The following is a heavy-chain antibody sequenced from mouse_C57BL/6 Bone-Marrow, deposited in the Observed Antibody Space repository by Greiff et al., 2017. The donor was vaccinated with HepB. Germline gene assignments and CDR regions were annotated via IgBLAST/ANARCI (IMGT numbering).Heavy chain of an antibody. CDR1: GFSLTSYG. CDR2: IWSGGST. D-gene: IGHD2-12*01. V-gene: IGHV2-2*01. CDR3: AAAYYRGYYAMDY. J-gene: IGHJ4*01. Sequence: VQLQQSGPGLVQPSQSLSITCTVSGFSLTSYGIHWVRQSPGKGLEWLGVIWSGGSTDYNAAFISRLSISKDNSKSQVFVKMNSLQADDTAIYYCAAAYYRGYYAMDYWGQGTSVTVSS.